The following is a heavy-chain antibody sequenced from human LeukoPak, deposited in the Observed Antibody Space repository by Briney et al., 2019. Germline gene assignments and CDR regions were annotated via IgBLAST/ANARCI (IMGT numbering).Heavy chain of an antibody. CDR2: IRYDGSNK. V-gene: IGHV3-30*02. J-gene: IGHJ4*02. CDR1: GFTFSSYA. Sequence: GGSLRLSCAASGFTFSSYAMHWVRQAPGKGLEWVAFIRYDGSNKYYADSVKGRFTISRDNSKNTLYLQMNSLRAEDTAVYYCPKDYHSGVTTFFHDYWGQGTLVTVSS. D-gene: IGHD4-17*01. CDR3: PKDYHSGVTTFFHDY.